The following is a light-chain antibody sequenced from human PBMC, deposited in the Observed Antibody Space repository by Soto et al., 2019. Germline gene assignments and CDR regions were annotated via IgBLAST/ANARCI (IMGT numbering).Light chain of an antibody. CDR3: SSYAGNYNLVV. Sequence: QSALTQPPSASGSPGQSVTISCTGTSSDVGGYNYVSWYQQHPGKVPKVMIYEVSERPSRVPDRFSGSKSGNTASLTVSGLQAEDEADYYCSSYAGNYNLVVFGGGTKLTVL. CDR1: SSDVGGYNY. V-gene: IGLV2-8*01. J-gene: IGLJ2*01. CDR2: EVS.